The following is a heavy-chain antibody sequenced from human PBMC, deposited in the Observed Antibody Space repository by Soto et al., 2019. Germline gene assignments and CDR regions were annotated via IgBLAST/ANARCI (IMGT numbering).Heavy chain of an antibody. J-gene: IGHJ3*02. CDR2: IYYSGST. D-gene: IGHD3-10*01. V-gene: IGHV4-59*01. Sequence: SETLSLTCTVSGGSISSYYWSWIRQPPGKGLEWIGYIYYSGSTNYNPSLKSRVTISVDSSKNQFSLKLSSVTAADTAVYYCARRNGVRYDAFDIWGQGTMVT. CDR3: ARRNGVRYDAFDI. CDR1: GGSISSYY.